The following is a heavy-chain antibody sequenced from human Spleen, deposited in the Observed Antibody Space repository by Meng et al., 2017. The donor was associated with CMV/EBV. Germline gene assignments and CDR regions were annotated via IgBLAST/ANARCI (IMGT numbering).Heavy chain of an antibody. CDR2: VYWNNDK. V-gene: IGHV2-5*01. CDR1: GFSLNTGGVG. Sequence: SDPTLVKPTPTLTLTCTFSGFSLNTGGVGVGWIRQPPGKALERLALVYWNNDKHYSPSLKSRLTITRDTSKNRVDLTLTNLYPVDTATYSCAHLQCQIERGLHQGFDYWGQGTLVTVSS. J-gene: IGHJ4*02. CDR3: AHLQCQIERGLHQGFDY. D-gene: IGHD2/OR15-2a*01.